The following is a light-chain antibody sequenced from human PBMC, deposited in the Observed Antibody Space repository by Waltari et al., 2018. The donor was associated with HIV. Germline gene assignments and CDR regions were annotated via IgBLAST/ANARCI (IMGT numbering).Light chain of an antibody. V-gene: IGLV1-40*01. CDR1: TSNLRAPFA. CDR2: GNT. J-gene: IGLJ2*01. CDR3: QSYDSSLSSWI. Sequence: QSVLTQPPSLSGAPGQRVTISCPGSTSNLRAPFAVPCYQQFPGKAPKLLIHGNTLRPSGVPDRFSASTSGSSASLAITGLHLEDEATYYCQSYDSSLSSWIFGGGTKLTVL.